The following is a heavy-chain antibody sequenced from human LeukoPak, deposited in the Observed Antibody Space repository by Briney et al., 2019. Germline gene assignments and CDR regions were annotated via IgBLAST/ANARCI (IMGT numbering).Heavy chain of an antibody. V-gene: IGHV4-59*01. Sequence: SETLSLTCTVSGGSISSYYWSWIRQPPGKGLEWIGYIYYSGSPNYNPSLKSRVTISVDTSKNQFSLKLSSVTAADTAVYYCARAHKDCSSTSCPFDYWGQGTLVTVSS. D-gene: IGHD2-2*01. CDR1: GGSISSYY. J-gene: IGHJ4*02. CDR3: ARAHKDCSSTSCPFDY. CDR2: IYYSGSP.